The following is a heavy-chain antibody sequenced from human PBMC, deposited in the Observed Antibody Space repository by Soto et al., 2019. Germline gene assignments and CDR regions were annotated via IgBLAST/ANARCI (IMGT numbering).Heavy chain of an antibody. J-gene: IGHJ5*02. CDR1: GGSLSGYY. D-gene: IGHD2-2*01. Sequence: SGTLSLTCAVYGGSLSGYYWTWIRQPPGKGLEWIGSIFYNGNTFYNPSLKSRVTISVDRSKNQFSLKLSSVTAADTAVYYCARVPDRWGQGTLVTVSS. CDR3: ARVPDR. V-gene: IGHV4-34*12. CDR2: IFYNGNT.